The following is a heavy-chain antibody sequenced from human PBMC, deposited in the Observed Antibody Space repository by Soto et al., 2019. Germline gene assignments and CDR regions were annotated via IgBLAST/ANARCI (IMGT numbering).Heavy chain of an antibody. D-gene: IGHD2-21*01. J-gene: IGHJ6*02. Sequence: SQTLSLTCAISGDSVSSDSGVWIWIRQSPSRGLEWLGRTYYRSKWYNDYAVSVKSRITINPDTSKNQFSLQLDSVIPEDTAVYYCAGIASVRGMDVWGQGTPVTVSS. V-gene: IGHV6-1*01. CDR1: GDSVSSDSGV. CDR2: TYYRSKWYN. CDR3: AGIASVRGMDV.